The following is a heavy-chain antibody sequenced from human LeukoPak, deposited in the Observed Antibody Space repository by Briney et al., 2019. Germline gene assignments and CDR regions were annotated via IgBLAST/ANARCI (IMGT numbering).Heavy chain of an antibody. D-gene: IGHD5-18*01. V-gene: IGHV3-48*03. Sequence: PGGSLRLSCAASGFTFSSYEMNWVRQAPGKGLEWVSYISSSGSTIYYADSVKGRFTISRDNAKKSLYLEMNSLGAEDTAVYYCARDGDTAMVTGRFDNWGQGTLVTVSS. CDR1: GFTFSSYE. CDR3: ARDGDTAMVTGRFDN. CDR2: ISSSGSTI. J-gene: IGHJ4*02.